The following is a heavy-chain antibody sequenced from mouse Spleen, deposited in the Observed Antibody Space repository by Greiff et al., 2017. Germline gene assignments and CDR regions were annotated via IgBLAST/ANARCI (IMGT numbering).Heavy chain of an antibody. Sequence: QVQLKQSGPGLVQPSQTLSITCTVSGFSLTSYGVHWVRQPPGKGLEWLGVIWSGGSTDYNAAFISRLSISKDNSKSQVFFKMNSLQADDTAIYYCASHYEGYYYAMDYWGQGTSVTVSS. CDR1: GFSLTSYG. J-gene: IGHJ4*01. V-gene: IGHV2-4*01. D-gene: IGHD2-4*01. CDR3: ASHYEGYYYAMDY. CDR2: IWSGGST.